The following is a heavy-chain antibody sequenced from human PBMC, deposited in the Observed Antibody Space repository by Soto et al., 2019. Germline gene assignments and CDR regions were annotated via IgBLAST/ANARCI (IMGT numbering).Heavy chain of an antibody. CDR2: IYYSGST. CDR1: GGSISSSSYY. CDR3: ARQDWNFDY. Sequence: SETLSLTCTVSGGSISSSSYYWGWIRQPPGKGLEWIGSIYYSGSTYYNPSLKSRVTISVDTSKNQFSLKLSSVTAADTAVYYCARQDWNFDYWGQGTLVTVSS. D-gene: IGHD1-1*01. V-gene: IGHV4-39*01. J-gene: IGHJ4*02.